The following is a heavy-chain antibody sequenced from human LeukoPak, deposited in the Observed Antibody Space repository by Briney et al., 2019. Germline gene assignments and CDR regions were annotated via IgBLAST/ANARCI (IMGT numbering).Heavy chain of an antibody. CDR2: IIPIFGTA. CDR1: GDTFSSYA. J-gene: IGHJ4*02. V-gene: IGHV1-69*05. D-gene: IGHD6-19*01. Sequence: GASVKVSCKASGDTFSSYAISWVRQAPGQGLEWMGGIIPIFGTANYAQKFQGRVTITTDESTSTAYMELSSLRSEDTAVYYCARGVRGWYFFDYWGQGTLVTVSS. CDR3: ARGVRGWYFFDY.